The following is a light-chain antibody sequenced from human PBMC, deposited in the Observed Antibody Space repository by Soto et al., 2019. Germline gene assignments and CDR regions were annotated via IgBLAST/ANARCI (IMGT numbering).Light chain of an antibody. CDR3: QKYNSALGT. V-gene: IGKV1-27*01. J-gene: IGKJ1*01. Sequence: DIQMTQSPSSLSASVGDRVTITWRASQVISNYLAWYQQKPGKVPKLLIYAASTLQSGVPSRFSGSGSGTDFTLTISSLQPEDVATYYCQKYNSALGTFGQGTKVDI. CDR1: QVISNY. CDR2: AAS.